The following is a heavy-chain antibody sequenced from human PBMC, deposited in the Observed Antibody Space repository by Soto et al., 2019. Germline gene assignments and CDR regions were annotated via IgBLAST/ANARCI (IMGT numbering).Heavy chain of an antibody. V-gene: IGHV1-18*04. J-gene: IGHJ4*02. CDR2: IAPHSGRT. CDR3: ARSATGSYHSAY. CDR1: GYAFTSYG. Sequence: QVQLVQSGPEVKNPGASVRVSCVASGYAFTSYGVNWVRQAPGQGLEWMGWIAPHSGRTTYLPKFQGRVTMTADVSTNTAYIEVRSLTSDDTGTYFCARSATGSYHSAYWGQGTVVTVSS. D-gene: IGHD3-10*01.